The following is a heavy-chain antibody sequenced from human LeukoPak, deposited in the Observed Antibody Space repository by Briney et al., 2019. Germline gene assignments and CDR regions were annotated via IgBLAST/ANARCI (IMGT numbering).Heavy chain of an antibody. Sequence: PGGSLRPSCAASGFTFSNYNMNWVRQAPGKGLEWVSSISSSSIFIYYADSVKGRFTISRDNAKSSMYLQMNSLRAEDTAVYYCARAGSNWNYVYWGQGTLVTVSS. CDR2: ISSSSIFI. CDR3: ARAGSNWNYVY. D-gene: IGHD1-7*01. CDR1: GFTFSNYN. J-gene: IGHJ4*02. V-gene: IGHV3-21*01.